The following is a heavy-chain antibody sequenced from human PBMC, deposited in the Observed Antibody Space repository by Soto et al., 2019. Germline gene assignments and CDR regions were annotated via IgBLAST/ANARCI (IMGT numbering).Heavy chain of an antibody. V-gene: IGHV3-74*01. Sequence: EVQLEESGGGLVQRGGSLRLSCAASGFIFSSYWMHWVRQVPGKGLVWVPRISSDGSSTSYADSVKGRFTISRDNAKNKLFLQMNSLRAEGTAVYYCARVPVVTHYYGMDVWGQGTTVNVSS. CDR1: GFIFSSYW. CDR2: ISSDGSST. D-gene: IGHD2-21*01. CDR3: ARVPVVTHYYGMDV. J-gene: IGHJ6*02.